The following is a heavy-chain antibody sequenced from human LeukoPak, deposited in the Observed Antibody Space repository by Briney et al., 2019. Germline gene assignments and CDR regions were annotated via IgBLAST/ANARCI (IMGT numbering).Heavy chain of an antibody. V-gene: IGHV1-8*01. CDR1: GYTFTSYD. CDR2: MNPNSGNT. Sequence: ASVKVSCKASGYTFTSYDINWVRQATGQGLEWMGWMNPNSGNTGYAQKFQGRVTMTRNTSISTAYMELSSLRSEDTAVYYCARRGAIVGASWFDPWGQGTLVTVSS. D-gene: IGHD1-26*01. CDR3: ARRGAIVGASWFDP. J-gene: IGHJ5*02.